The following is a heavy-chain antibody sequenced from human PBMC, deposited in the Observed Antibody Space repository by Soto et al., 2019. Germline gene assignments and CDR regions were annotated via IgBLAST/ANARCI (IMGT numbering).Heavy chain of an antibody. CDR2: ISGSGGST. CDR1: GFTFSSYA. V-gene: IGHV3-23*01. Sequence: GGSLRLSCAASGFTFSSYAMSWVRQAPGKGLEWVSAISGSGGSTYYADSVKGRFTISRDNSKNTLYLQMNSLRAEDTAVYYYAKDWGYSSSWSPFGYWGQGTLVTVSS. CDR3: AKDWGYSSSWSPFGY. J-gene: IGHJ4*02. D-gene: IGHD6-13*01.